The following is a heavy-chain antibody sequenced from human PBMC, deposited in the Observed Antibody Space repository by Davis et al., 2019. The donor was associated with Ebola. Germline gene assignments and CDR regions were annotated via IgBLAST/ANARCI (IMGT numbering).Heavy chain of an antibody. J-gene: IGHJ6*02. CDR2: IIPILGIA. CDR3: ARESASRSSLVGKYYYYGMDV. CDR1: GGTFSSYA. Sequence: SVTVSCKASGGTFSSYAISWVRQAPGQGLEWMGRIIPILGIANYAQKFQGRVTITADKSTSTAYMELSSLRSEDTAVYYCARESASRSSLVGKYYYYGMDVWGQGTTVTVSS. V-gene: IGHV1-69*04. D-gene: IGHD6-6*01.